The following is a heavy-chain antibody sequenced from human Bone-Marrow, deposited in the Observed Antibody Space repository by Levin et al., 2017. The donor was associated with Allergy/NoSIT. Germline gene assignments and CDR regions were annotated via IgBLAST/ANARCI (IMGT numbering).Heavy chain of an antibody. CDR2: IVPIFDTA. CDR3: AYLGSHYDTSDLPRTS. Sequence: SVKVSCQASGDTFNGYALSWVRQAPGQGLEWMGGIVPIFDTADYAQKFQGRVTISADRVTRTAYLQVNRLRSEDTAIYFCAYLGSHYDTSDLPRTSWGQGTLVTVSS. D-gene: IGHD3-22*01. V-gene: IGHV1-69*06. J-gene: IGHJ1*01. CDR1: GDTFNGYA.